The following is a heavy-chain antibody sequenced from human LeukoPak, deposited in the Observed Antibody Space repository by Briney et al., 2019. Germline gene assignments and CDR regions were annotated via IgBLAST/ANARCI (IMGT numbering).Heavy chain of an antibody. D-gene: IGHD6-13*01. Sequence: GGSLRLSCAASGFTFSSYAMHWVRQAPGKGLEYASAISSNGGSTYYANSVKGRFTISRDNSKNTLYLQMNSLRAEDTAVYYCAKDGIAAAGYYYYYMDVWGKGTTVTITS. CDR3: AKDGIAAAGYYYYYMDV. CDR1: GFTFSSYA. V-gene: IGHV3-64*01. J-gene: IGHJ6*03. CDR2: ISSNGGST.